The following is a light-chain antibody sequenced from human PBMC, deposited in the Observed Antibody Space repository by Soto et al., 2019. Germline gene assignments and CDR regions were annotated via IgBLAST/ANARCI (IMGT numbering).Light chain of an antibody. CDR1: QDISSH. V-gene: IGKV1-9*01. Sequence: DIQLTQSPSFLSASVGDRVTITCRASQDISSHLAWYQQKPGKAPKLLIYAASTLQSGVPSGFGGSGSGTEFTHTITSLQPEDFATYSCQQVKTYPLTFGGGTKVEIK. CDR2: AAS. CDR3: QQVKTYPLT. J-gene: IGKJ4*01.